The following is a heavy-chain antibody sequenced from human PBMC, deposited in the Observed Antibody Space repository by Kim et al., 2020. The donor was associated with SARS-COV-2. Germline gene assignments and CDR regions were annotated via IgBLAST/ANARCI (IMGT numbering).Heavy chain of an antibody. Sequence: KTYYADAVRGRFTISRDNSKSTLFLQMNSLRAADTAVYFCVRYYSYFDYWGQGTLVTVSS. V-gene: IGHV3-30*01. J-gene: IGHJ4*02. CDR3: VRYYSYFDY. D-gene: IGHD3-10*01. CDR2: KT.